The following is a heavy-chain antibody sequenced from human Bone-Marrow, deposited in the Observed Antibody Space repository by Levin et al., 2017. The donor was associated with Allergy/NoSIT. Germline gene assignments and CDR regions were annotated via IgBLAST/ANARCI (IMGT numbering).Heavy chain of an antibody. CDR3: ASPQYGNSVY. Sequence: GGSLRLSCAASGFTLSDHYMDWVRQAPGKGLEWVGRTKHKASSYTTDYAASVQGRFTISRDDSKNLVTLQMTSLKSEDTAVYYCASPQYGNSVYWGQGTLVAVSS. CDR1: GFTLSDHY. V-gene: IGHV3-72*01. CDR2: TKHKASSYTT. D-gene: IGHD4-23*01. J-gene: IGHJ4*02.